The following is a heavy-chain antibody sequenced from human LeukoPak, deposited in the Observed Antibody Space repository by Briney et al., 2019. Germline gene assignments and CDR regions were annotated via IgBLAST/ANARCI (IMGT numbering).Heavy chain of an antibody. D-gene: IGHD1-26*01. CDR1: GFSFSSFS. CDR2: ISGGSSFT. V-gene: IGHV3-21*01. Sequence: GGSLRLSCAASGFSFSSFSMNWVRQAPGKGLEWVSYISGGSSFTYYVDSVKGRFTISRDNAKNSLYLQMNSLRAEDTAVYYCARVGHSGSYSRYYYYYMDVWGKGTTVTVSS. CDR3: ARVGHSGSYSRYYYYYMDV. J-gene: IGHJ6*03.